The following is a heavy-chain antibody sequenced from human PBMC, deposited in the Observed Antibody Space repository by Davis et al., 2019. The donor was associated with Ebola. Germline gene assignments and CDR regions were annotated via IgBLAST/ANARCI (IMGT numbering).Heavy chain of an antibody. Sequence: ASVKVSCKASGYTFTSYGITWVRQAPGQGLEWMGWINAYNGNTNYAQKLQGRVTMTTDTSTSTAYMELRSLRYDDTAVYYCARVVRYCSGGRCYGDDAFDIWGQGKMVTVSS. CDR2: INAYNGNT. V-gene: IGHV1-18*01. J-gene: IGHJ3*02. CDR1: GYTFTSYG. D-gene: IGHD2-15*01. CDR3: ARVVRYCSGGRCYGDDAFDI.